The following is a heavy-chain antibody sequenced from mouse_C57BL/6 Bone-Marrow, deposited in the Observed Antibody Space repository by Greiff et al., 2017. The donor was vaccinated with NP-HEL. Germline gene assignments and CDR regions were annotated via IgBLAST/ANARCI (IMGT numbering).Heavy chain of an antibody. CDR2: IYPGGGYT. CDR3: ARRAYGGYAMDY. D-gene: IGHD1-1*01. J-gene: IGHJ4*01. CDR1: GYTFTNYW. Sequence: QVHVKQSGAELVRPGTSVKMSCKASGYTFTNYWIGWAKQRPGHGLEWIGDIYPGGGYTNYNEKFKGKATLTADKSSSTAYMQFSSLTSEDSAIYYCARRAYGGYAMDYWGQGTSVTVSS. V-gene: IGHV1-63*01.